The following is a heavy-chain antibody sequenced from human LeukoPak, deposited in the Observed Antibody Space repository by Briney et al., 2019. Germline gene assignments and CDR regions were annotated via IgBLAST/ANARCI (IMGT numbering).Heavy chain of an antibody. D-gene: IGHD2-21*01. CDR3: AKLNLGEMAYFDS. CDR2: ISVGGGDT. J-gene: IGHJ4*02. Sequence: PGGSLRLSCEASGFIFSSYVMGWVRQAPGKGLEWVSSISVGGGDTFTADSVKGRFTITRENSKTTLYLQMMGLRVEDTAIYYCAKLNLGEMAYFDSWGQGILVTVSS. V-gene: IGHV3-23*01. CDR1: GFIFSSYV.